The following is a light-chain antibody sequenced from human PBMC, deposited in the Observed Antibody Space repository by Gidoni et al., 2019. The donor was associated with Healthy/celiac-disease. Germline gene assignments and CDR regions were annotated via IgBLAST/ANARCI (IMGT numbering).Light chain of an antibody. J-gene: IGKJ1*01. CDR2: DAS. V-gene: IGKV3-11*01. CDR1: QSVSSY. CDR3: QQRRNWPPWT. Sequence: EIVLTQSPATLSLTPGERATLSCRASQSVSSYLAWYQQKPGQAPRVLIYDASTRATGIPARFSGSGSATDFTLTISSLEPEDFAVYYCQQRRNWPPWTFGQGTKVEIK.